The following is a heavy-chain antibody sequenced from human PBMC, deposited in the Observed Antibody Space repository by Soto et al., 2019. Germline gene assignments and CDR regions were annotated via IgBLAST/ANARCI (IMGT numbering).Heavy chain of an antibody. CDR1: GYTFTHHS. CDR2: ISCYNGDT. D-gene: IGHD2-15*01. CDR3: ARDPSNTSGRYQVFDF. Sequence: GASVKVYCTASGYTFTHHSISCVRPAPGQGPEWMGWISCYNGDTKYAQNVQGRVTMTTDTSTTTAYMELRSLRSDDTAVYYCARDPSNTSGRYQVFDFWGQGTLVTVSS. J-gene: IGHJ4*02. V-gene: IGHV1-18*01.